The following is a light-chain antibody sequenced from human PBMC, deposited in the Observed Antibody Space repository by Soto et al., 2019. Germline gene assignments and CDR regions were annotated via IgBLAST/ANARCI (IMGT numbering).Light chain of an antibody. CDR1: QGVNNY. Sequence: EIVMTQSPATLSMSPGEKATLSCRASQGVNNYLAWYQHKPGQAPRLLIYGASTRATGIPARFSGSASGTEFPLTIRTLQSEDFAVYYCKQYNNWPRTFGQGTNVESK. CDR3: KQYNNWPRT. CDR2: GAS. J-gene: IGKJ1*01. V-gene: IGKV3-15*01.